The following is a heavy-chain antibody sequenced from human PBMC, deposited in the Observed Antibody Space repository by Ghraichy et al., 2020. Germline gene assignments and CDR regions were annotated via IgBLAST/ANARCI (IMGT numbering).Heavy chain of an antibody. J-gene: IGHJ5*02. D-gene: IGHD2-15*01. Sequence: GGSLRLSYAASGFPFSSYAMSWVRQTPGKGLEWVSSISFSGANTYYAVSVKDRFTISRDNSKNTLYLQMNSLRADDTAVYYCAKAWGYCSAATCPSYNWFDPWGQGTLVTVSS. CDR2: ISFSGANT. V-gene: IGHV3-23*01. CDR3: AKAWGYCSAATCPSYNWFDP. CDR1: GFPFSSYA.